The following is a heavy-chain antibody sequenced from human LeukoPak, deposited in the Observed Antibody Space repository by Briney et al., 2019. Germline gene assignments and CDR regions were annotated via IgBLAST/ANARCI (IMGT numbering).Heavy chain of an antibody. D-gene: IGHD6-19*01. CDR1: GFTFSDYC. Sequence: GGSLRLSCAASGFTFSDYCMSWIRQAPGKGLEWVSYISSSGSTIYYADSVKGRFTISRDNAKNSLYLQMNSLRAEDTAVYYCARDHEQWLSTYYYYYGMDVWGQGTTVTVSS. V-gene: IGHV3-11*01. CDR3: ARDHEQWLSTYYYYYGMDV. CDR2: ISSSGSTI. J-gene: IGHJ6*02.